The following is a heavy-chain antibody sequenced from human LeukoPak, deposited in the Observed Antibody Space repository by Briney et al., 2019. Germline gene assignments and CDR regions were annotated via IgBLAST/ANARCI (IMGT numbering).Heavy chain of an antibody. CDR3: ARTTEGYAGGPGYSYYYYMDV. V-gene: IGHV4-39*07. Sequence: SETLSLTCTVSGGSISSSNYYWGWIRQPPGKGLEWIGSLYYSGSTYYNPSLKSRLTISVDTSKNQVSLKLRSVTAADTAVYYCARTTEGYAGGPGYSYYYYMDVWGKGTTVTISS. D-gene: IGHD5-12*01. J-gene: IGHJ6*03. CDR2: LYYSGST. CDR1: GGSISSSNYY.